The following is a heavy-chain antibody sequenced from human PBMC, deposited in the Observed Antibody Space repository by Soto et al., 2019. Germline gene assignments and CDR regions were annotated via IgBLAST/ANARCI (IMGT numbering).Heavy chain of an antibody. D-gene: IGHD2-15*01. V-gene: IGHV1-18*01. Sequence: QVQMVQSGAEVKKPGASVKVSCKPSGYTFSSYAISWVRQAPGQGLECMVWISAYNDNTNYVQKLQGRVTMTTDTSTSTDYMELRSLISDDTAGYYCARGTCGNGAAFDIWGQRTMVTVSS. CDR2: ISAYNDNT. CDR3: ARGTCGNGAAFDI. J-gene: IGHJ3*02. CDR1: GYTFSSYA.